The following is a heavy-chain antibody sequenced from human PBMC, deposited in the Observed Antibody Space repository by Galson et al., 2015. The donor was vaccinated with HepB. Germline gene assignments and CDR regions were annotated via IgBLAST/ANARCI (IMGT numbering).Heavy chain of an antibody. Sequence: SLRLSCAASGFTFSSYAMHWVRQAPGKGLEWVAVISYDGSNKYYADSVKGRSTISRDNSKNTLYLQMNSLRAEDTAVYYCARDWGDIVVVVAATRAEYFQHWGQGTLVTVSS. D-gene: IGHD2-15*01. CDR1: GFTFSSYA. V-gene: IGHV3-30*04. J-gene: IGHJ1*01. CDR3: ARDWGDIVVVVAATRAEYFQH. CDR2: ISYDGSNK.